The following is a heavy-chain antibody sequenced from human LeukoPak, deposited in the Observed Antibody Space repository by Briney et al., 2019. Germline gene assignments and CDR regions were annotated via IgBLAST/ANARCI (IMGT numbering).Heavy chain of an antibody. V-gene: IGHV4-34*01. CDR2: INHSGST. CDR1: GGSFSSYY. J-gene: IGHJ5*02. CDR3: ARAGLVVTPTRRAYNYFDP. D-gene: IGHD2-21*02. Sequence: SETLSLTCAVSGGSFSSYYWSWIRQPPGKGLEWIGEINHSGSTNYNPSLKSRVTISIDTSKNQFSLRLTSVTAADTAIYYCARAGLVVTPTRRAYNYFDPWGQGTLVTVSS.